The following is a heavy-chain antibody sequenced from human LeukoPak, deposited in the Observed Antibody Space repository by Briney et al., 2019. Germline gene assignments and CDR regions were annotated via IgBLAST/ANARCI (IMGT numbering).Heavy chain of an antibody. V-gene: IGHV4-34*01. CDR3: ARAGVDVLLWFGESPAFYYYYGMDV. Sequence: SETLSLTCAVYGGSFSGYYWSWIRQPPGKGLEWIGEINHSGSTNYNPSLKSRVTISVDTSKNQFSLKLSPVTAADTAVYYCARAGVDVLLWFGESPAFYYYYGMDVWGQGTTVTVSS. D-gene: IGHD3-10*01. J-gene: IGHJ6*02. CDR1: GGSFSGYY. CDR2: INHSGST.